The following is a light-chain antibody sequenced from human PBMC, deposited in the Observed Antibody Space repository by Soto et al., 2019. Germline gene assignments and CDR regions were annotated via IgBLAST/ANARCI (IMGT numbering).Light chain of an antibody. J-gene: IGKJ5*01. V-gene: IGKV3-15*01. CDR2: GAS. Sequence: EIVMTQSPATLSVSPGERTTLSSSASESISSNLAWYQQKPGQAPRLLIYGASTRATGVAARFSGSGSGTEFTLTISSLQSEDFAVYYCQQYNTWITFGQGTRLEI. CDR3: QQYNTWIT. CDR1: ESISSN.